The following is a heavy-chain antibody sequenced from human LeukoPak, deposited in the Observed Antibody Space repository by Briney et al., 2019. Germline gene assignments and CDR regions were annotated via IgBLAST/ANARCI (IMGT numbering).Heavy chain of an antibody. Sequence: PGGSLRLSCVASGFSFSTYAMTWVRQAPGKGLGWVSAISGGGHYIYYGDSVKGRSTTSRDNSKRTLYLQMSNLRAEDTAVYYCAKNWGPGMAFYDSWGQGTQVTVSS. D-gene: IGHD5-18*01. CDR1: GFSFSTYA. V-gene: IGHV3-23*01. J-gene: IGHJ4*02. CDR3: AKNWGPGMAFYDS. CDR2: ISGGGHYI.